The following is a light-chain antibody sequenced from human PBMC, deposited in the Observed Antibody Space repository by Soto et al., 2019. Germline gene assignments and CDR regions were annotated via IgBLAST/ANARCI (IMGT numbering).Light chain of an antibody. CDR1: QTISGT. CDR2: DVS. CDR3: QQSYSTPWT. Sequence: DIQMTQSPSTLSASVGDRVTITCRASQTISGTLAWYQQKPGKAPKLLMYDVSSLERGVPSRFSGSGSGTDFTLTISSLQPEDFATYYCQQSYSTPWTFGQGTKVDIK. V-gene: IGKV1-39*01. J-gene: IGKJ1*01.